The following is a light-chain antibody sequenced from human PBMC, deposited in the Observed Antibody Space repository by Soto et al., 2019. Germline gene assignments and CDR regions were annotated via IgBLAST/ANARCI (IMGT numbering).Light chain of an antibody. J-gene: IGKJ5*01. V-gene: IGKV3-11*01. CDR1: QSVSNNY. CDR3: QQRSNWPIT. CDR2: DAS. Sequence: EIVLTQSPGTLSLSPGERATLSCRASQSVSNNYLAWYQQKPGQAPRLLIYDASNRATDIPARFSGSGSGTDFTLTISSLEPEDFAVYSCQQRSNWPITFGQGTRLEIK.